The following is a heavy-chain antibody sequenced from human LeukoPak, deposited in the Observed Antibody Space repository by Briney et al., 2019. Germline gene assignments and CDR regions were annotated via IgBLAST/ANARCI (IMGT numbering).Heavy chain of an antibody. CDR3: ARVLVQADFDY. CDR2: IWYDGSNK. D-gene: IGHD3-10*01. Sequence: GGSLRLSCAASGFTFSSYGMHWVRQAPGKGLEWVAVIWYDGSNKYYADSVKGRFTISRDNSKNTLYLQMNSLRAEDTAVYYCARVLVQADFDYWGQGTLVTVSS. V-gene: IGHV3-33*01. J-gene: IGHJ4*02. CDR1: GFTFSSYG.